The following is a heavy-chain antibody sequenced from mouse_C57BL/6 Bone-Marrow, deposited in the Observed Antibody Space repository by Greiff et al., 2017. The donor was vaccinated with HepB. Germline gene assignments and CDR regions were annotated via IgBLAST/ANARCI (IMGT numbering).Heavy chain of an antibody. Sequence: EVKLMESGPELVKPGASVKMSCKASGYTFTSYVMHWVKQKPGQGLEWIGYIYPYNDGTKYNEKFNGKATLTSDKSSSTAYMELSSLTSEDSAVYYCARGYGSSSYDYAMDYWGQGTSVTVSS. D-gene: IGHD1-1*01. CDR2: IYPYNDGT. CDR3: ARGYGSSSYDYAMDY. V-gene: IGHV1-14*01. CDR1: GYTFTSYV. J-gene: IGHJ4*01.